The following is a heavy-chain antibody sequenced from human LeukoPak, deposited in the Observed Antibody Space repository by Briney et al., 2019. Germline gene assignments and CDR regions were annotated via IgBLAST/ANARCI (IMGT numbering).Heavy chain of an antibody. V-gene: IGHV3-73*01. CDR3: TRQRPQTGTFDY. D-gene: IGHD3-9*01. J-gene: IGHJ4*02. Sequence: GGPLKHPCSPSGFSFNDSPEHGSAVPPGKGREGLAHIRDRANSYATGYAASVEGRFTISRDDSENTAYLQMNSLIIEDTAVYYCTRQRPQTGTFDYWGQGVLVTVSS. CDR2: IRDRANSYAT. CDR1: GFSFNDSP.